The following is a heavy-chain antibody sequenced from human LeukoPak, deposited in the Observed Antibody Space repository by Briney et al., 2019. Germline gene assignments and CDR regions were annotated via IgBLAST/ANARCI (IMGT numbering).Heavy chain of an antibody. J-gene: IGHJ4*02. CDR1: GFTFSSSG. V-gene: IGHV3-23*01. CDR3: AKGAYYAD. Sequence: PGGSLRLSCAASGFTFSSSGMNWVRQAPGKGLEWVSTISGSGDSTYYADSVKGRFTSSRDNSKNTLYLQMNSLRAEDTAVYYCAKGAYYADWGQGTLVTVSS. D-gene: IGHD3-3*01. CDR2: ISGSGDST.